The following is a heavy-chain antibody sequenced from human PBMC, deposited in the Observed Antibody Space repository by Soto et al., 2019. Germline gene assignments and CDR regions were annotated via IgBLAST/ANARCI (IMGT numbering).Heavy chain of an antibody. D-gene: IGHD2-21*02. CDR3: IQSRCGGDCLQSYESYYYNGMDV. J-gene: IGHJ6*02. CDR2: IYWDDDK. V-gene: IGHV2-5*02. CDR1: AFSLSTGGVG. Sequence: QITLKESGPPLVKPTQTLTLTCTFSAFSLSTGGVGVGWIRQPPGKALEWLALIYWDDDKRYSPSLRSRLTITKDTSKNQVVLTMTNKDPVDTATYYCIQSRCGGDCLQSYESYYYNGMDVWGQGTTVT.